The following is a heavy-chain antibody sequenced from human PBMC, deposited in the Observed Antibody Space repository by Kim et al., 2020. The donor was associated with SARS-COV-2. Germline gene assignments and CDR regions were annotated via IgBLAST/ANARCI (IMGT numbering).Heavy chain of an antibody. V-gene: IGHV3-7*01. J-gene: IGHJ3*02. CDR3: ATGIAFDM. CDR2: IKQDGSDE. CDR1: GFIFSSYW. Sequence: GGSLRLSCAASGFIFSSYWMSWVRQAPGKGLEWVANIKQDGSDENYVDSVKGRFTVSRDNGKNSLFLQMNNLRPEDTAVYYCATGIAFDMWGRGTMVTDS.